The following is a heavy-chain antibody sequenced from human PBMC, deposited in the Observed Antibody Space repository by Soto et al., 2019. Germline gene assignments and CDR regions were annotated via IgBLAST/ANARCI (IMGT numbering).Heavy chain of an antibody. D-gene: IGHD5-12*01. V-gene: IGHV3-33*01. CDR1: GLTFSTQG. CDR2: IYNDGSTT. J-gene: IGHJ4*02. CDR3: ARNPSGVDIASTKD. Sequence: QGQLVESGGGVVQPGRSLRLSCVASGLTFSTQGMHWVRQAPGKGLEWVGVIYNDGSTTYYADSVKGRFTISRDNSKNTLYLQMNSLRAEDTAVYYCARNPSGVDIASTKDWGQGTLVTVSS.